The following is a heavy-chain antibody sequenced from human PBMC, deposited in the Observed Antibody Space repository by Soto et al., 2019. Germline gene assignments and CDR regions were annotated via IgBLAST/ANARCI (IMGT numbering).Heavy chain of an antibody. CDR1: GYSFTNYW. V-gene: IGHV5-51*01. CDR2: IYPGDSDT. CDR3: AACQLLPYYYYGMDV. Sequence: PGESLKISCRASGYSFTNYWIAWVRQMPGKGLEWMGIIYPGDSDTRYSPSFHGQVTISADKSISTAYLQWSSLKASDTAMYYCAACQLLPYYYYGMDVWGQGTTVTVSS. D-gene: IGHD2-2*01. J-gene: IGHJ6*02.